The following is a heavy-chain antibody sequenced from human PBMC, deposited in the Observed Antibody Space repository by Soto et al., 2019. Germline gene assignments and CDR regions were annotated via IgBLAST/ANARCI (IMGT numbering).Heavy chain of an antibody. Sequence: PGGSLRLSCAASGFTFSSYAMSWVRQAPGKGLEWVSSISSSSSYKYYADSVKGRFTISRDNAKNSLYLQMNSLRAEDTAVYYCARSAHHYDFWSGYYPNWGQGTLVTVSS. CDR1: GFTFSSYA. D-gene: IGHD3-3*01. J-gene: IGHJ4*02. CDR3: ARSAHHYDFWSGYYPN. CDR2: ISSSSSYK. V-gene: IGHV3-21*01.